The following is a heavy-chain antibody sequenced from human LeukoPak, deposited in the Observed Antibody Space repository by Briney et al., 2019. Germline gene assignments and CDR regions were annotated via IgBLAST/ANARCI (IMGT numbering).Heavy chain of an antibody. Sequence: PSETLSLTCGVSGGSITTTNYWSWVRQSPGRGLEGSGEISLSGYTGFNPSLRGRVTMSLDESKNHLSLTPTSVTAADTAIYYCSRESGPYSPFGHWGQGILVTVTT. CDR1: GGSITTTNY. V-gene: IGHV4-4*02. CDR3: SRESGPYSPFGH. D-gene: IGHD1-26*01. CDR2: ISLSGYT. J-gene: IGHJ4*02.